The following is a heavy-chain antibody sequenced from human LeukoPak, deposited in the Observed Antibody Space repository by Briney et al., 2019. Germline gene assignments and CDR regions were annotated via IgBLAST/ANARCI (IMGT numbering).Heavy chain of an antibody. Sequence: GGSLRLSCVASGFTFSTYSMNWVRQAPGKGLEWVSYISSSTSTIYYADSVKGRFTISRDNAKNSLYLQMNSLRAEDTAVYYCATMVRGVTLYYYYYYYMDVWGKGTTVTVSS. CDR2: ISSSTSTI. CDR3: ATMVRGVTLYYYYYYYMDV. J-gene: IGHJ6*03. V-gene: IGHV3-48*04. D-gene: IGHD3-10*01. CDR1: GFTFSTYS.